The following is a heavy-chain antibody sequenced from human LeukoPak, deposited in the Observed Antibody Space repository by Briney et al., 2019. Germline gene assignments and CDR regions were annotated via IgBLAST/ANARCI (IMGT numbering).Heavy chain of an antibody. Sequence: ASVKVSCKASGYTFTSYAMHWVRQAPGQGLEWMGWINAGNGNTKYSQKFQGRVTITRDTSASTAYMELSSLRSEDTAVYYCARDGSGSYYWYNWFDPWGQGTLVTVSS. V-gene: IGHV1-3*01. J-gene: IGHJ5*02. CDR2: INAGNGNT. D-gene: IGHD3-10*01. CDR3: ARDGSGSYYWYNWFDP. CDR1: GYTFTSYA.